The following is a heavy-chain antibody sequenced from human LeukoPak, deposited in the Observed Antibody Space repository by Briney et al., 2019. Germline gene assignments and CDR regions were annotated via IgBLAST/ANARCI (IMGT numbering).Heavy chain of an antibody. Sequence: GASVKVSCKASGYTFTSYGTSWARQAPGQGLEWMGWINPNSGGTNYAQKFQGRVTMTRGTSISTAYMELSRLRSDDTAVYYCARVGDYDNYWGQGTLVTVSS. V-gene: IGHV1-2*02. CDR2: INPNSGGT. D-gene: IGHD4-17*01. CDR1: GYTFTSYG. CDR3: ARVGDYDNY. J-gene: IGHJ4*02.